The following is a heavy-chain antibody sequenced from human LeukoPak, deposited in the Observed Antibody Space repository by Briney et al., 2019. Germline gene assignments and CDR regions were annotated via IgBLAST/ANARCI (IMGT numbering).Heavy chain of an antibody. J-gene: IGHJ5*02. CDR2: IQSGGKT. D-gene: IGHD2/OR15-2a*01. CDR3: ARGSSDNIQPFDP. Sequence: GGSLRLSCAASGFTISSRFMSWVRQAPGKGLEWVSLIQSGGKTFYAESVQGRFTISRDNSKNTLYLQMNSLRVEDTAVYYCARGSSDNIQPFDPWSQGTLVTVSS. V-gene: IGHV3-66*01. CDR1: GFTISSRF.